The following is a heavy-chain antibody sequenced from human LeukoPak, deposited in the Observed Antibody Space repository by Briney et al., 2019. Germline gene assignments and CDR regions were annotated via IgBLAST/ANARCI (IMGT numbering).Heavy chain of an antibody. V-gene: IGHV3-66*01. CDR3: ARDLGSYFDY. J-gene: IGHJ4*02. D-gene: IGHD3-10*01. CDR1: GFSVNTNY. CDR2: LYSGGGA. Sequence: GGSLRLSCAASGFSVNTNYMTWVRQAPGKGLEWVSVLYSGGGAYYADSVKDRFTISRDYSQNTLLLQMNSLRAEDTAVYYCARDLGSYFDYWGQGTLVTVSS.